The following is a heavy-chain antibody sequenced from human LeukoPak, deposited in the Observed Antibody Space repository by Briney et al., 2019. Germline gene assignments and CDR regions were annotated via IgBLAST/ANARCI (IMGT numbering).Heavy chain of an antibody. CDR2: ISGSGGRT. Sequence: GGSLRLSCAASGFTFSSYAMTWVRQAPGKGLEWVSTISGSGGRTYYADSVKGRFTISRDDSKNTLYLQMNSLRVEDTAIYYCAKDIQLSTWGLGTMVTVSS. CDR3: AKDIQLST. CDR1: GFTFSSYA. V-gene: IGHV3-23*01. J-gene: IGHJ3*01. D-gene: IGHD5-24*01.